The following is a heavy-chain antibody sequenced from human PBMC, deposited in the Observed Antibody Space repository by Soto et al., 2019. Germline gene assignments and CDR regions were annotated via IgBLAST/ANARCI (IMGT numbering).Heavy chain of an antibody. V-gene: IGHV4-34*02. CDR3: ARGTVTTPVDI. CDR1: GGSFSGYY. D-gene: IGHD4-17*01. Sequence: QVQLQQWGAGLLKPSETLSLTCAVYGGSFSGYYWSWIRQPPGKGLAWIGEINHSGSTNYNPSLKSRVTISVDTSKNQFSLKLSSVTAADTAVYYCARGTVTTPVDIWGQGTMVTVSS. CDR2: INHSGST. J-gene: IGHJ3*02.